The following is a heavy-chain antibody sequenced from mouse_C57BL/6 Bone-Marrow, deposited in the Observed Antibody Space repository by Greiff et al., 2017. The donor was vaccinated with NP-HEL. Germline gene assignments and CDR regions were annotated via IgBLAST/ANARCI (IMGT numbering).Heavy chain of an antibody. Sequence: VQLQQSGAELVRPGASVKLSCTASGFNFKDDYMHWVKQRPEQGLEWIGWIDPENGDTEYASKFQGKATITADTSSNTAYLQLSSLTSEDTAVYYCTTDTTVVARLWGQGTSVTVSS. CDR1: GFNFKDDY. J-gene: IGHJ4*01. V-gene: IGHV14-4*01. D-gene: IGHD1-1*01. CDR3: TTDTTVVARL. CDR2: IDPENGDT.